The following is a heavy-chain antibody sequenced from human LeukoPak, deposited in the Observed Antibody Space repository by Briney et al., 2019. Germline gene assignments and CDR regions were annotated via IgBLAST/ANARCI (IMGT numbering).Heavy chain of an antibody. CDR2: ISSSSSTI. D-gene: IGHD3-10*01. V-gene: IGHV3-48*01. J-gene: IGHJ4*02. CDR3: AKDRWFGTFDY. CDR1: GFTFSSYS. Sequence: GGSLRLSCAASGFTFSSYSMNWVRQAPGKGLEWVSYISSSSSTIYYADSVKGRFTISRDNSKNTLYLQMNSLRAEDTAVYYCAKDRWFGTFDYWGQGTLVTVSS.